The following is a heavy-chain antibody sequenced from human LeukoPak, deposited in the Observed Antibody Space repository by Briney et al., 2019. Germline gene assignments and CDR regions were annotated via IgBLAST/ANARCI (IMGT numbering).Heavy chain of an antibody. V-gene: IGHV3-74*01. D-gene: IGHD1-26*01. CDR1: GLTFSTSW. J-gene: IGHJ4*02. CDR2: INTDGNAI. Sequence: GSLRLSCAASGLTFSTSWMHWVRQAPGKGLVWVSRINTDGNAISYADSVRGRFTISRDNAKNTLYPQVNNLKAEDTAVYYCTRSRYSGSSMEYWGQGTQVTVSS. CDR3: TRSRYSGSSMEY.